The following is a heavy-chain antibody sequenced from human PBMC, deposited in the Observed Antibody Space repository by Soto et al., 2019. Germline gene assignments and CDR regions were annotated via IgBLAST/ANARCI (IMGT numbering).Heavy chain of an antibody. Sequence: GGSLRLSCAASGFTFSSYAMSWVRQAPGKGLEWVSAISGSGGSTYYADSVKGRFTISRDNSKNTLYLQMNSLRAEDTAVYYCAKAKGAGTDYYYYYGMGVWGQGTTVTVSS. D-gene: IGHD6-19*01. V-gene: IGHV3-23*01. CDR2: ISGSGGST. J-gene: IGHJ6*02. CDR3: AKAKGAGTDYYYYYGMGV. CDR1: GFTFSSYA.